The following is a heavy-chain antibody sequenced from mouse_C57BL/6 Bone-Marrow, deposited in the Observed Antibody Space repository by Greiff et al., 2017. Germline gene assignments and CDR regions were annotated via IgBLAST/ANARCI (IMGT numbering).Heavy chain of an antibody. Sequence: VQLQQSGPGLVQPSQSLSITCTVSGFSLTSYGVHWVRQSPGKGLEWLGVIWRGGSTDYNAAYMSRLGITKDNSKSQVFFKMNSLQADDTAIYYCAKEMGVNTGVATGGFDYWGQGTTLTVSS. CDR2: IWRGGST. CDR3: AKEMGVNTGVATGGFDY. CDR1: GFSLTSYG. D-gene: IGHD1-1*01. J-gene: IGHJ2*01. V-gene: IGHV2-5*01.